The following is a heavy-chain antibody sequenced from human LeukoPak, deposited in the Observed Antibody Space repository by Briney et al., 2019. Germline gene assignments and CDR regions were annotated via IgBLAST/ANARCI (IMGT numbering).Heavy chain of an antibody. CDR2: IYYSGRT. Sequence: SETLSLTCTVSGGSISTYYWSWIRQPPGKGLEWIGYIYYSGRTNYNPSLKSRVTMSVDTSKNQFSLNLNSVAAADTAVYYCARGFEYNYYYYYMDVWGKGTTVTVSS. CDR1: GGSISTYY. CDR3: ARGFEYNYYYYYMDV. J-gene: IGHJ6*03. V-gene: IGHV4-59*01. D-gene: IGHD6-6*01.